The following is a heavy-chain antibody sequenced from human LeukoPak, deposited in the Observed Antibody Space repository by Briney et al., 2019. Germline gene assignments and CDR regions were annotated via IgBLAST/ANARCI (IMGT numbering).Heavy chain of an antibody. CDR2: ISYDGSNK. CDR3: AKTAAAGVSYWYFDL. J-gene: IGHJ2*01. CDR1: GFTFSSYG. Sequence: GGSLRLSCAASGFTFSSYGMHWVRQAPGKGLEWVAVISYDGSNKYYADSVKGRFTISRDNSKNMLYLQMNSLRAEDTAVYYCAKTAAAGVSYWYFDLWGRGTLVTVSS. V-gene: IGHV3-30*18. D-gene: IGHD6-13*01.